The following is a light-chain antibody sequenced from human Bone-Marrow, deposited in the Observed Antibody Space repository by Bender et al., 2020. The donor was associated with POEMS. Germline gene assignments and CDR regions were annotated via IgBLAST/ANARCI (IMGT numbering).Light chain of an antibody. J-gene: IGLJ2*01. CDR1: TSDIGAFDY. V-gene: IGLV2-14*03. CDR2: DVT. CDR3: GSFTSSFTHV. Sequence: QSALTQPASVSGSPGQSITISCTGTTSDIGAFDYVSWYQQHPGKVPKLIIYDVTKRPSGISPRFSGSKSGNTASLTISGLQTEDEADYYCGSFTSSFTHVFGGGTKVTVL.